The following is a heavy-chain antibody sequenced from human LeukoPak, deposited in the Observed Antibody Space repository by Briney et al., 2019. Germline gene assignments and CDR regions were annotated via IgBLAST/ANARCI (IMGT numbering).Heavy chain of an antibody. CDR2: INHSGST. D-gene: IGHD3-16*01. Sequence: SETLSLTCAVYGGSFSGYYWSWIRQPPGKGLERIGEINHSGSTNYNPSLKSRVTISVDTSKNQFSLKLRSVTAADTAVYYCARFGPRTSLKEGAYWGQGTLVTVSS. CDR1: GGSFSGYY. V-gene: IGHV4-34*01. CDR3: ARFGPRTSLKEGAY. J-gene: IGHJ4*02.